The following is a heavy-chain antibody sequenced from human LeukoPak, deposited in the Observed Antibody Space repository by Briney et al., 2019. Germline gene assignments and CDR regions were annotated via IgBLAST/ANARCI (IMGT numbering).Heavy chain of an antibody. CDR2: ISYDGSNK. Sequence: GGSLRLSCAASGFTFSSYAMHWVRQAPGKGLEWVAVISYDGSNKYYADSVKGRFTISRDNSKNTLYLQMNSLRAEDTAVYYCAREVVGATENAFGIWGQGTMVTVSS. J-gene: IGHJ3*02. CDR3: AREVVGATENAFGI. D-gene: IGHD1-26*01. V-gene: IGHV3-30*04. CDR1: GFTFSSYA.